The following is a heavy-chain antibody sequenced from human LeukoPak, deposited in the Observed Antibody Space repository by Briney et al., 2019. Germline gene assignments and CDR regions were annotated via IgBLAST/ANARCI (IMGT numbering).Heavy chain of an antibody. CDR2: IYYSGST. J-gene: IGHJ2*01. CDR3: ARLESRVRGAWYFDL. CDR1: GVSISSHY. D-gene: IGHD3-10*01. V-gene: IGHV4-59*08. Sequence: SETLSLTCTVSGVSISSHYWTWIRQPPGKGLEWIAYIYYSGSTKYNPSLKSRVTISVDTSKNQFSPKLSSVTAADTAVYYCARLESRVRGAWYFDLWGRGTLVTVSS.